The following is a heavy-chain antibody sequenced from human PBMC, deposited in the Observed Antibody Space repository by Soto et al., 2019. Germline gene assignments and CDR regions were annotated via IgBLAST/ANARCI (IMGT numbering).Heavy chain of an antibody. V-gene: IGHV3-30-3*01. CDR1: GFTFSSYA. D-gene: IGHD3-22*01. J-gene: IGHJ4*02. Sequence: QVQLVESGGGVVQPGRSLRLSCAASGFTFSSYAMHWVRQAPGKGLEWVAVISYDGSNKYYADSVKGRFTISRDNSKNTLYLQMHSLRAEDTAVYYCAREQLHDSSGSAFDYWGQGTLVTVSS. CDR2: ISYDGSNK. CDR3: AREQLHDSSGSAFDY.